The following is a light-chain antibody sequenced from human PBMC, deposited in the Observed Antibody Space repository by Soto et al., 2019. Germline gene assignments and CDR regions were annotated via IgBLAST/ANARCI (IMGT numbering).Light chain of an antibody. Sequence: QSVLTQPPSVSGAPGQRGAISCTGSSSNIGAEYDVHWYQQLPGTAPKRLIYGDNNRPSGVPDRFSGSKSGNSASLAITGLQPEDEADYYCQSYDSSLTTFVFGTGTKLTVL. CDR2: GDN. CDR1: SSNIGAEYD. V-gene: IGLV1-40*01. J-gene: IGLJ1*01. CDR3: QSYDSSLTTFV.